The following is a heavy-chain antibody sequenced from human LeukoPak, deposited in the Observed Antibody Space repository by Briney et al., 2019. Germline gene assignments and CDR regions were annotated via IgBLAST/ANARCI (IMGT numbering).Heavy chain of an antibody. Sequence: SETLSLTCAVYGGSFSGYYWSWIRQPPGKGLEWIGEINHSGSTNYNPSLKSRVTISVDTSKNQFSLKLSSVTAADTAVSYCARETDGDHFDYWGQGTLVTVSS. CDR3: ARETDGDHFDY. J-gene: IGHJ4*02. V-gene: IGHV4-34*01. CDR1: GGSFSGYY. D-gene: IGHD4-17*01. CDR2: INHSGST.